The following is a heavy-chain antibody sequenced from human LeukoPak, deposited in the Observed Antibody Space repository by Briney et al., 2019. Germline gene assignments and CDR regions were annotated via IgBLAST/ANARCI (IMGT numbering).Heavy chain of an antibody. D-gene: IGHD1-1*01. CDR1: GYTFTVYY. CDR2: INPNSGDT. V-gene: IGHV1-2*02. Sequence: ASVKVSCKASGYTFTVYYIHWVRQAPGQGLEWMGWINPNSGDTNFAQKFQGRVTMTRDTSISTVYMEVSRLKSGDTAVYYCARADWSMLDYWGQGTLVTVSS. J-gene: IGHJ4*02. CDR3: ARADWSMLDY.